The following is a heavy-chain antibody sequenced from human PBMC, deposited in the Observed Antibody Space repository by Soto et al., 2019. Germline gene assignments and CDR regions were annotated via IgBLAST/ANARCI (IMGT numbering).Heavy chain of an antibody. Sequence: PGGSLRLSCAASGFTVSSNYMSWVRQAPGKGLEWVSVIYSGGSTYYADSVKGRFTISRHNSKNTLYLQMNSLRAEDTAVYYCAREWFGELNAHEGAFDIWGQGTMVTVSS. CDR3: AREWFGELNAHEGAFDI. J-gene: IGHJ3*02. D-gene: IGHD3-10*01. CDR1: GFTVSSNY. V-gene: IGHV3-53*04. CDR2: IYSGGST.